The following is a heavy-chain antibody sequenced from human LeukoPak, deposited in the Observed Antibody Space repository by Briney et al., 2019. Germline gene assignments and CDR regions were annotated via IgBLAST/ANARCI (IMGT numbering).Heavy chain of an antibody. CDR3: VTTSVTHTRDP. Sequence: GASVKVSCKASGNDFSDFYFNWVRQAPGRGLEWVGWINPHSRATHYAQRFRGRVTMKASISTGYMELNSLTSDDTAVYYCVTTSVTHTRDPWGQGTLVTVSS. J-gene: IGHJ5*02. CDR2: INPHSRAT. D-gene: IGHD5/OR15-5a*01. CDR1: GNDFSDFY. V-gene: IGHV1-2*02.